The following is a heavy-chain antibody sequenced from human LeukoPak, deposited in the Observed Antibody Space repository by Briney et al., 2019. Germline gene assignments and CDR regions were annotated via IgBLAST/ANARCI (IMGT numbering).Heavy chain of an antibody. CDR1: GIPFSDYY. D-gene: IGHD4-17*01. CDR2: ISSSGSDI. Sequence: GGSLRLSCVVSGIPFSDYYMNWVRQAPGKGLEWVSYISSSGSDIYHADSVKGRFTISRDNAKNSLYLQMNSLRAEDTAVYYCARVDYGAYASFDIWGQGTMVPVSS. CDR3: ARVDYGAYASFDI. V-gene: IGHV3-11*04. J-gene: IGHJ3*02.